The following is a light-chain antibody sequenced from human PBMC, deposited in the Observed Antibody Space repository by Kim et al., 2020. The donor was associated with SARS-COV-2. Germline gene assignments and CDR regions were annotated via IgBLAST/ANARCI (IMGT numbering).Light chain of an antibody. CDR1: SGSIASNY. Sequence: TVTISCTGSSGSIASNYVQWYQQRPGSAPTTVIYEDNQRPSGVPARFSGSIDSSSNSASLTISGLKTEDEADYYCQSYDSSNLNWVFGGGTQLTVL. CDR2: EDN. J-gene: IGLJ3*02. CDR3: QSYDSSNLNWV. V-gene: IGLV6-57*02.